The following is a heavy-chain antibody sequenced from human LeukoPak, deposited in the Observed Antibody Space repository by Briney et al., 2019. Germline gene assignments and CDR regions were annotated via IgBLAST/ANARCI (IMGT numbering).Heavy chain of an antibody. CDR3: AKGGSSSWYPN. D-gene: IGHD6-13*01. CDR2: ISANGVAT. Sequence: GGSLRLSCVPSGFTFSTYAMGWVRQAPGKGLEWVSSISANGVATYYADSVKGRFTISRDNSKNTLYLQMNSLRAEDTAVYYCAKGGSSSWYPNWGQGTLVTVSS. J-gene: IGHJ4*02. CDR1: GFTFSTYA. V-gene: IGHV3-23*01.